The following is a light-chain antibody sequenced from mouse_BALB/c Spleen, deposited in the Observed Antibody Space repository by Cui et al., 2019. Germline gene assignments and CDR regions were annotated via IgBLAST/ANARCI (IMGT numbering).Light chain of an antibody. V-gene: IGKV4-74*01. Sequence: QIVLTQSPAIMSASLGERVTMTCTASSSVSSSYLHWYQQKPGSSPKLWIYSTSNLASGVPARFSGSGSGTSYSLTIRSMEAEDAATYYCHQYHRSPLTFGAGTKLELK. CDR3: HQYHRSPLT. CDR1: SSVSSSY. CDR2: STS. J-gene: IGKJ5*01.